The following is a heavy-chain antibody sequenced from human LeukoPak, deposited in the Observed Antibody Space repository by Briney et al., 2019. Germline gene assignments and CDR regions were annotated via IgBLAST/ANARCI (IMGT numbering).Heavy chain of an antibody. V-gene: IGHV4-34*01. D-gene: IGHD6-13*01. Sequence: KPSETLSLTCAVYGGSFSGYYWSWIRQPPGKGLEWIGEINHSGSTNYNPSLKSRVTISVDTSKNQFSLKLSSVTAADTAVYYCARGMIAAAAHFDYWGQGTLVTVSS. CDR2: INHSGST. CDR3: ARGMIAAAAHFDY. J-gene: IGHJ4*02. CDR1: GGSFSGYY.